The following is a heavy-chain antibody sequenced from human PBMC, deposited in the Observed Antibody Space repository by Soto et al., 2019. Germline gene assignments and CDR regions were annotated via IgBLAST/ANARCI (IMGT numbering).Heavy chain of an antibody. CDR2: IIPILDTT. Sequence: QVQVVQSGAEVKKPGSSVRVSCKASGGTSSSYAITWMRQAPGQGLEWMGGIIPILDTTDYAQKFQSRVTFTADESTSKVYMELSSLTSEDTAVYYCSSRGTTVNRRFDFWGQGILVTVSS. CDR1: GGTSSSYA. CDR3: SSRGTTVNRRFDF. J-gene: IGHJ4*02. V-gene: IGHV1-69*01. D-gene: IGHD4-4*01.